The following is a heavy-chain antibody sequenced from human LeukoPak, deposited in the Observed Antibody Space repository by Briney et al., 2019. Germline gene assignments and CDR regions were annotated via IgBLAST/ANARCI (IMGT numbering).Heavy chain of an antibody. V-gene: IGHV3-23*01. D-gene: IGHD1-7*01. CDR3: VERTVNYPFDF. CDR1: GFTLRSFA. Sequence: PGGSLRLSCAPSGFTLRSFAMNWVREAPGKGLERVSAISGSGGTTFYADSVKGRLTISRDNSKNTLYLQMNSLRAEDTAVYYCVERTVNYPFDFWGQGTLVTVSS. J-gene: IGHJ4*02. CDR2: ISGSGGTT.